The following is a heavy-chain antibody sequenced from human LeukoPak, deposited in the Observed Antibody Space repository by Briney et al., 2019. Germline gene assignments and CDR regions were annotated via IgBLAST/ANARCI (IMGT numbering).Heavy chain of an antibody. Sequence: GGSLRLSCAASGFTFSTSAMHWVRQAPGMGLEWVAVISYDGNSDYYADSVKGRFTISRDNSKNTLYLQMNSLRAEDTAVYYCASMTTVVTHDAFDIWGQGTMVTVSS. D-gene: IGHD4-23*01. V-gene: IGHV3-30-3*02. J-gene: IGHJ3*02. CDR2: ISYDGNSD. CDR1: GFTFSTSA. CDR3: ASMTTVVTHDAFDI.